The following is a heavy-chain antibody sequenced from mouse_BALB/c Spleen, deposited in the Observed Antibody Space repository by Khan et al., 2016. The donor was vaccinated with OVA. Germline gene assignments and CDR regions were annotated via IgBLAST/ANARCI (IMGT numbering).Heavy chain of an antibody. Sequence: EVQLQQSGPELVKPGASMKISCKTSGYSFTDYTMNWVKQSHGKNLEWIGLINPYNGGTTYNQKFKGKATLTVDKSSSTAYMELLSLTSEDSAVYDWARGNYYGSNFWVAYWGQGTLVTVSA. V-gene: IGHV1-18*01. CDR1: GYSFTDYT. CDR2: INPYNGGT. CDR3: ARGNYYGSNFWVAY. D-gene: IGHD1-1*01. J-gene: IGHJ3*01.